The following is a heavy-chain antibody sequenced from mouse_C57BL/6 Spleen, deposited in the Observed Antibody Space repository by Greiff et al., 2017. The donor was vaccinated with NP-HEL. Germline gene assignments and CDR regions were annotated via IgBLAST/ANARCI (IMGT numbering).Heavy chain of an antibody. J-gene: IGHJ2*01. CDR1: GYAFSSSW. V-gene: IGHV1-82*01. CDR2: IYPGDGDT. CDR3: ARRGSSGLVDY. D-gene: IGHD3-2*02. Sequence: QVQLKESGPELVKPGASVKISCKASGYAFSSSWMNWVKQRPGKGLEWIGRIYPGDGDTNYNGKFKGKATLTADKSSSTAYMQLSSLTSEDSAVYFCARRGSSGLVDYWGQGTTLTVSS.